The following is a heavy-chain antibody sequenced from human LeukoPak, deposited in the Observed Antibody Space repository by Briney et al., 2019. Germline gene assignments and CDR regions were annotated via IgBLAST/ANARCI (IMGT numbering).Heavy chain of an antibody. CDR1: GFTFNTFW. CDR3: ARDKGGMVPFAH. V-gene: IGHV3-7*01. D-gene: IGHD3-10*01. Sequence: GGSLRLSCEASGFTFNTFWMSWVRQAPGKGLEWVANINQGGRDTNYVDSVKGRFTIAREDAKNSLYLQMNSLRAEDTAVYFCARDKGGMVPFAHWGQGTLVTVSS. J-gene: IGHJ4*02. CDR2: INQGGRDT.